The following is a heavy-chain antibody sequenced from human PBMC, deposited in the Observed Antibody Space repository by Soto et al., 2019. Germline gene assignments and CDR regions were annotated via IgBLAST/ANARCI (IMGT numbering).Heavy chain of an antibody. Sequence: LSLTCAVYGGSFSGYYWSWIRQPPGKGLEWIGEINHSGSTNYNPSLKSRVTISVDTSKNQFSLKLSSVTAADTAVYYCARERSSSSYIAFDIWGQGTMVTVSS. CDR3: ARERSSSSYIAFDI. J-gene: IGHJ3*02. CDR2: INHSGST. V-gene: IGHV4-34*01. D-gene: IGHD6-13*01. CDR1: GGSFSGYY.